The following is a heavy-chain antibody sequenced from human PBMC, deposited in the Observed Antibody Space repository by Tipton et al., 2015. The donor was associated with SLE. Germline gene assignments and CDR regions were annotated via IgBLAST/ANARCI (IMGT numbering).Heavy chain of an antibody. V-gene: IGHV4-30-4*01. CDR3: ARHGIGYAYGSLRYHFDS. CDR1: GDSIRSGGYY. J-gene: IGHJ4*02. D-gene: IGHD5-18*01. CDR2: IHHSGST. Sequence: TLSLTCTVSGDSIRSGGYYWTWIRQHPGKGLEWIGHIHHSGSTSYNPTLKSRITISVDTSKNQFSLRLTSVTAADTAVYYCARHGIGYAYGSLRYHFDSWGQGTLVTVSS.